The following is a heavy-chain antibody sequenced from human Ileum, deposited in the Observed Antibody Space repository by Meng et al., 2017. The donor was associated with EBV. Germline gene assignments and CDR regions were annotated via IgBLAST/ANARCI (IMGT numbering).Heavy chain of an antibody. CDR2: INVGNDNT. CDR3: AREGAVAGPDFDY. Sequence: QVQLVQSGAGVKKPGASVKGSCKASGSTFTRNTIHWVRQAPGQGLEWMGWINVGNDNTKYSQKFQGRVTITRDTSAYTVYMELSSLISEDTALYYCAREGAVAGPDFDYWGQGTLVTVSS. CDR1: GSTFTRNT. J-gene: IGHJ4*02. V-gene: IGHV1-3*01. D-gene: IGHD6-19*01.